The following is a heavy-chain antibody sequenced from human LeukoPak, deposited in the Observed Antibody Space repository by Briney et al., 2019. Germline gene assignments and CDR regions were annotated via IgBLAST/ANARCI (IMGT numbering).Heavy chain of an antibody. V-gene: IGHV3-23*01. J-gene: IGHJ4*02. CDR1: GFTFSSYA. D-gene: IGHD6-19*01. CDR2: ISGSGGST. Sequence: GGSLRLSCAASGFTFSSYAMSWVRQAPGKGLEWVSAISGSGGSTSYADSVKGRFTISRDNAKNSLYLQMNSLRAEDTAVYYCARDLKAVAGTGDWGQGTLVTVSS. CDR3: ARDLKAVAGTGD.